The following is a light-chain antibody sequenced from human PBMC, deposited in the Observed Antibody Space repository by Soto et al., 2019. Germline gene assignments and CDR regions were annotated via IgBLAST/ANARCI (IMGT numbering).Light chain of an antibody. CDR1: QTITRR. Sequence: TESKGTVSVRPGKGWTSACTASQTITRRSAWYQQKPGQAPRLLIYGSSTRATGIPPSFSGSGSGTEITLTISILHPEDHPFSYLQHHDNLLAWTCGRGTKVDIK. V-gene: IGKV3-15*01. CDR3: QHHDNLLAWT. CDR2: GSS. J-gene: IGKJ1*01.